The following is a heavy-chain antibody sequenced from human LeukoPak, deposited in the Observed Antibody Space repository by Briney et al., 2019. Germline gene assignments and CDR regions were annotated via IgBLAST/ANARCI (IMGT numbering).Heavy chain of an antibody. CDR3: VRYFDY. Sequence: GGSLRLSCSASGFTFSSYAMHWVRQAPGKGLEYVSAISSNGGSTYYADSVKGRFTISRDNAKNSLYLQMNSLRDEDTAVYYCVRYFDYWGQGTLVTVSS. V-gene: IGHV3-64*04. CDR1: GFTFSSYA. J-gene: IGHJ4*02. CDR2: ISSNGGST.